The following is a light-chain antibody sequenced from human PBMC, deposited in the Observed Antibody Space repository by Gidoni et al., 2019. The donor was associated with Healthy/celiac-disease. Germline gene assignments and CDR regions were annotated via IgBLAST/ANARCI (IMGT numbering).Light chain of an antibody. CDR2: GSS. CDR3: QQYNSWPPFT. J-gene: IGKJ2*01. Sequence: EIVMTQSPATLSVSPGERATLSCRASQTVSIDLAWYQQKPGQAPRLLLYGSSTRATGIPARFSGSGSCTEFSLTIISLQSEEFLVYYCQQYNSWPPFTFGQGTKLEIK. V-gene: IGKV3-15*01. CDR1: QTVSID.